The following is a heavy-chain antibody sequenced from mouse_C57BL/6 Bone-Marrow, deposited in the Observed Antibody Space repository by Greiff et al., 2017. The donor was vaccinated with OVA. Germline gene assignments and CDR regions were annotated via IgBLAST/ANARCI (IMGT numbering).Heavy chain of an antibody. CDR1: GYTFTSYW. V-gene: IGHV1-61*01. D-gene: IGHD1-1*01. J-gene: IGHJ4*01. CDR2: IYPSDSET. CDR3: AITTVVAGGDY. Sequence: QVQLQQSGAELVRPGSSVKLSCKASGYTFTSYWMDWVKQRPGQGLEWIGNIYPSDSETHYNQKFKDKATLTVDKSSSTAYMQLSSLTSEDSAVYYCAITTVVAGGDYWGQGTSVTVSS.